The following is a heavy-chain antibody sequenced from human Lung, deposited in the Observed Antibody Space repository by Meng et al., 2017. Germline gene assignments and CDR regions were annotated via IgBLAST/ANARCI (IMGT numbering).Heavy chain of an antibody. CDR2: INHSGST. J-gene: IGHJ4*02. V-gene: IGHV4-34*01. D-gene: IGHD4-11*01. CDR3: ARGPTTMAHDFDY. Sequence: QLQLQQWVAGLFKPSETLSLTCVVSGGSFSDYYWSWIRQPPGKGLEWIGEINHSGSTNYNPSLESRATISVDTSQNNLSLKLSSVTAADSAVYYCARGPTTMAHDFDYWGQGTLVTVSS. CDR1: GGSFSDYY.